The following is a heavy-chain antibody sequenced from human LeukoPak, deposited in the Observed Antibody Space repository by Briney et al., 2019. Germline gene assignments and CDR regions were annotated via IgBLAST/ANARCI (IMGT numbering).Heavy chain of an antibody. V-gene: IGHV3-53*05. Sequence: GGSLRLSCAASGFTVITNDMTWVRQAPGKGLEWFSVLYSDGNTKYADSVHGRFTISRDNSKNTLYLEMNSLSPDDTAVYYCARGVEPLAANTLAYWGQGTLVTVSS. CDR1: GFTVITND. CDR3: ARGVEPLAANTLAY. D-gene: IGHD1-14*01. CDR2: LYSDGNT. J-gene: IGHJ4*02.